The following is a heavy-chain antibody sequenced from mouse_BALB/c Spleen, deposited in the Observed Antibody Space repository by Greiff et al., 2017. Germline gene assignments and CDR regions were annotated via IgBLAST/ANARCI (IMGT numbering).Heavy chain of an antibody. Sequence: VKLVESGPGLVAPSQSLSITCTVSGFSLTSYGVHWVRQPPGKGLEWLGVIWAGGSTNYNSALMSRLSISKDNSKSQVFLKMNSLQTDDTAMYYCARDEEGTPRYFDVWGAGTTVTVSS. J-gene: IGHJ1*01. V-gene: IGHV2-9*02. CDR3: ARDEEGTPRYFDV. CDR2: IWAGGST. CDR1: GFSLTSYG. D-gene: IGHD2-14*01.